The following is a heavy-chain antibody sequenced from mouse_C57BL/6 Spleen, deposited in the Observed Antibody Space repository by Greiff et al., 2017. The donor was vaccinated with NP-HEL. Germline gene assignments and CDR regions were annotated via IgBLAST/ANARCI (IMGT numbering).Heavy chain of an antibody. CDR3: TRRGGYYYFDY. CDR1: GYTFTDYE. D-gene: IGHD2-3*01. J-gene: IGHJ2*01. Sequence: QVQLQQSGAELVRPGASVTLSCKASGYTFTDYEMHWAKQTPMHGLEWIGAIDPETGGTAYNQKFKGKAILTADKSSSTAYMELRSLTSEDSAVYYCTRRGGYYYFDYWGQGTTLTVSS. CDR2: IDPETGGT. V-gene: IGHV1-15*01.